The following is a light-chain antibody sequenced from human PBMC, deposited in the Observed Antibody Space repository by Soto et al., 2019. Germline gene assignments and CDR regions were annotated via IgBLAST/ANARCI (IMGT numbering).Light chain of an antibody. CDR3: QQYNNWPV. CDR1: QSVSSN. CDR2: AAS. Sequence: EIEMTQSPATLSVSPGERATLSCRASQSVSSNLAWYQQKPGQAPRLLIYAASTRATGIPARFSGSGSGTEFTLTISSLQSEDFAVYYCQQYNNWPVFGQGTKVEIK. J-gene: IGKJ1*01. V-gene: IGKV3-15*01.